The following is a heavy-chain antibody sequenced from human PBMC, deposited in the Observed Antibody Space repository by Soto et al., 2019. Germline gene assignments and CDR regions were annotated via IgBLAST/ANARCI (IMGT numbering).Heavy chain of an antibody. D-gene: IGHD2-2*02. CDR2: LDGRGTST. Sequence: EVRLLESGGELVQPGGSLRLSCAASGFTFSNYAMSWVRQAPGKGLEWISTLDGRGTSTYYSDSVEGRFTISRDNSNNTLFLHMTSLSAEDTAVYYCANPLRVPGRIPRLVLWGQGSLVTVSS. J-gene: IGHJ4*02. CDR3: ANPLRVPGRIPRLVL. V-gene: IGHV3-23*01. CDR1: GFTFSNYA.